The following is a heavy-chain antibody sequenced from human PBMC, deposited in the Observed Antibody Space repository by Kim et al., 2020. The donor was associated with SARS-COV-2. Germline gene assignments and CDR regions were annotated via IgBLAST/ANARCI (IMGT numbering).Heavy chain of an antibody. CDR2: ISHDGGVI. J-gene: IGHJ5*02. V-gene: IGHV3-30*04. D-gene: IGHD5-18*01. CDR3: ARVGYNYDLGNAFDP. CDR1: GFAFGAFS. Sequence: GGSLRLSCEASGFAFGAFSMHWVRQAPGKGLQWVTFISHDGGVIHYADSVKGRFTISRDNSQKTLYLQMNSLRVEDTAMYFCARVGYNYDLGNAFDPWG.